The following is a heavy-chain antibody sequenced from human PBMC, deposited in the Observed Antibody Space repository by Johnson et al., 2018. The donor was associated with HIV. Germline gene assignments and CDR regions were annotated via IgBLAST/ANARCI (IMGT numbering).Heavy chain of an antibody. J-gene: IGHJ3*02. CDR2: IYTGGNT. CDR3: ARSGYGSWSTHDAFDI. CDR1: GFTVTSHY. V-gene: IGHV3-66*01. Sequence: VQLVESGGGLVQPGGSLRLSCAASGFTVTSHYMSWVRQAPGMGLEWVSVIYTGGNTYYANSVKDRFTISRDISKNTLYLEMNIMRAEDTAVYYCARSGYGSWSTHDAFDIWGQGTMVTVSS. D-gene: IGHD3-10*01.